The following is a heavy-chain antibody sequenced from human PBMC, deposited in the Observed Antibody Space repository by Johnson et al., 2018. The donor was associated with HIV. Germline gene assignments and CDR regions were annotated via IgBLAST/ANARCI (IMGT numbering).Heavy chain of an antibody. CDR3: AKWQYDSSSKEVVRDDAFDI. V-gene: IGHV3-11*01. CDR2: SSSSGSTI. J-gene: IGHJ3*02. Sequence: VQLVESGGGLVKPGGSLRLSCAASGFTFSDYYMSWIRQAPGKGLEWVSYSSSSGSTIYYADSVQGRFTISRDNAKNSLYLQMNSLRAEDTAVYYCAKWQYDSSSKEVVRDDAFDIWGQGTLVTVSS. D-gene: IGHD6-6*01. CDR1: GFTFSDYY.